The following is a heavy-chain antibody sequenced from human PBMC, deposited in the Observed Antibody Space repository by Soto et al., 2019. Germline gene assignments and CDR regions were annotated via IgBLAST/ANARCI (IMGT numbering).Heavy chain of an antibody. J-gene: IGHJ4*02. V-gene: IGHV4-59*08. CDR3: ARQASSYYDFWSGHNGYFDY. Sequence: SETLSLTCTVSGGSISSYYWSWIRQPPGKGLEWIGYIYYSGSTNYNPSLKSRVTISVDTSKNQFSLKLSSVTAADTAVYYCARQASSYYDFWSGHNGYFDYWGQGTLVTVSS. CDR1: GGSISSYY. CDR2: IYYSGST. D-gene: IGHD3-3*01.